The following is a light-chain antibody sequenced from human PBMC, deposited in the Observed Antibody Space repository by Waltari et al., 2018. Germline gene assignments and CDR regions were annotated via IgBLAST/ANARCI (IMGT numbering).Light chain of an antibody. V-gene: IGKV1-39*01. CDR2: AAS. J-gene: IGKJ2*01. CDR3: QQSYSTPRAT. Sequence: DIQMTQSPSSLSASVGDRVTITCRASQSISSYLNWYQQKPGKAPKLLIYAASSLQSGVPSRFSVSGSGTDFTLTISSLQPEDFATYYCQQSYSTPRATFGQGTKLEIK. CDR1: QSISSY.